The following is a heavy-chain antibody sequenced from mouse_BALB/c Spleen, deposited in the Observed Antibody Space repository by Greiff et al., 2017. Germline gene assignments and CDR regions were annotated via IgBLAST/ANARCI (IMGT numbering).Heavy chain of an antibody. Sequence: EVKLVESGGGLVQPGGSLKLSCAASGFIFSSYTMSWVRQTPEKRLEWVAYISNGGGSTYYPDTVKGRFTISRDNAKNTLYLQMSSLKSEDTAMYYCARHLGGGFDYWGQGTTLTVSS. D-gene: IGHD1-1*02. J-gene: IGHJ2*01. CDR1: GFIFSSYT. CDR3: ARHLGGGFDY. CDR2: ISNGGGST. V-gene: IGHV5-12-2*01.